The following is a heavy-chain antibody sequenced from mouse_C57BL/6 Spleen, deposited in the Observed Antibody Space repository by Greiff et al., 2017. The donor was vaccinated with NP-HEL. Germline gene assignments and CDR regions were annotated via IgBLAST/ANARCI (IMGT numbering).Heavy chain of an antibody. Sequence: QVQLQQSGAELARPGASVKLSCKASGYTFTSYGISWVKQRTGQGLEWIGEIYPRSGNTYYNEKFKGKATLTADKSSSTAYMELRSLTSEDSAVYFCARWIAYGNYEYYAMDYWGQGTSVTVSS. CDR3: ARWIAYGNYEYYAMDY. D-gene: IGHD2-1*01. J-gene: IGHJ4*01. V-gene: IGHV1-81*01. CDR2: IYPRSGNT. CDR1: GYTFTSYG.